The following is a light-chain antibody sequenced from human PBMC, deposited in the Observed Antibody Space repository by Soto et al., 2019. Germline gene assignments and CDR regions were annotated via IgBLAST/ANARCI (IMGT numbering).Light chain of an antibody. V-gene: IGKV1-33*01. J-gene: IGKJ4*01. CDR3: QQYDNLPLT. Sequence: DIQMTQSPSSLSASVGDRVTITCQASQDIRNYLNWYQQKPGKAPKLLIYDASNLETGVPSRFSGSGSGTYFTFTISSLQPEDIATYYCQQYDNLPLTFGGGTKVEIK. CDR1: QDIRNY. CDR2: DAS.